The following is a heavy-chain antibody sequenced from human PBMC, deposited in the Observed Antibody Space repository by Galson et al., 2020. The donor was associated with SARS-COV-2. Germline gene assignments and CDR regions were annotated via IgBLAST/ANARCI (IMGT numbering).Heavy chain of an antibody. CDR1: GYTFNNYD. CDR3: ARGAGAWFGELLDY. CDR2: INTNTGNP. D-gene: IGHD3-10*01. Sequence: ASVKVACRASGYTFNNYDLNWVRQAPGQGLEWMAWINTNTGNPTYAQGFTGRFAFSLDTSISTAYLQISSLKAEDTAVYYCARGAGAWFGELLDYWGQGTLVTVSS. J-gene: IGHJ4*02. V-gene: IGHV7-4-1*02.